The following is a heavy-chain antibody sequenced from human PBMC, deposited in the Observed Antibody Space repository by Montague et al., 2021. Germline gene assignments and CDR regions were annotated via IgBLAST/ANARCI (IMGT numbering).Heavy chain of an antibody. CDR2: LLYDGNNE. D-gene: IGHD1-26*01. CDR1: GFTFSTYN. V-gene: IGHV3-30-3*01. Sequence: SLRLSCAASGFTFSTYNIHWVRQAPGKGLEWVAALLYDGNNEYYADSVTGRFTFSRDNSKNTLYLQMNSLRAEDTAVYYCARGGGGYLDYWGQGTLVTVSS. CDR3: ARGGGGYLDY. J-gene: IGHJ4*03.